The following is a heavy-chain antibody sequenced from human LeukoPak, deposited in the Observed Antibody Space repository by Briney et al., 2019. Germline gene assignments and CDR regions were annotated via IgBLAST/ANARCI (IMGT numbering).Heavy chain of an antibody. D-gene: IGHD3-3*02. J-gene: IGHJ4*02. CDR2: FSGSGGST. Sequence: GGSLRLSCAASGFTFSTYAMSWVRQAPGKGLEWVSAFSGSGGSTYYADSVKGRFTISRDNSKNTLHLQMNSLRAEDTAQYSCAKSYHPHLAYWGQGTLVTVSS. CDR3: AKSYHPHLAY. CDR1: GFTFSTYA. V-gene: IGHV3-23*01.